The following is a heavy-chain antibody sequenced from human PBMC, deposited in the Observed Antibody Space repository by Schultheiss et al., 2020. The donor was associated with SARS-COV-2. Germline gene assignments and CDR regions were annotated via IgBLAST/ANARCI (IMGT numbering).Heavy chain of an antibody. CDR1: GFIFSNAW. D-gene: IGHD3-10*01. J-gene: IGHJ4*02. CDR3: ARASSSGSYHPSDY. V-gene: IGHV3-33*08. Sequence: GGSLRLSCATSGFIFSNAWMSWVRQAPGKGLEWVAVIWYDGSNKYYADSVKGRFTISRDNSKNTLYLQMNSLRAEDTAVYYCARASSSGSYHPSDYWGQGTLVTVSS. CDR2: IWYDGSNK.